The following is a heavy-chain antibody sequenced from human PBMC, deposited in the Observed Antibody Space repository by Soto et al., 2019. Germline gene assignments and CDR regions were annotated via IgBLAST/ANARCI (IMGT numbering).Heavy chain of an antibody. CDR1: VFTFSSYS. D-gene: IGHD3-3*01. CDR3: AKPLTIFGVALRRDYYGMDV. V-gene: IGHV3-23*01. Sequence: PGGSLRLSCAASVFTFSSYSMSGVRQAPGKGLEWVSAISGSGGSTYYADSVKGRFTISRDNSKNTLYLQMNSLRAEDTAVYYCAKPLTIFGVALRRDYYGMDVWGQGTTVTVSS. CDR2: ISGSGGST. J-gene: IGHJ6*02.